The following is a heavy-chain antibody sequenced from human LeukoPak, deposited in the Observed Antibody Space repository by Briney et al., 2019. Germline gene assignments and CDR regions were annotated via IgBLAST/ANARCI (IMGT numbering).Heavy chain of an antibody. CDR1: GFSLATSGVG. CDR2: IYWNDDK. Sequence: ESGPTLMHPTPPLTLTCTFSGFSLATSGVGVGWIRQPPGKALEWLSLIYWNDDKRYSPSLRSRLTITKDKSKNQVVLTITNMDPVDTATYYCASDYSDSSGYYSVDYWGQGTLVTVSS. D-gene: IGHD3-22*01. CDR3: ASDYSDSSGYYSVDY. V-gene: IGHV2-5*01. J-gene: IGHJ4*02.